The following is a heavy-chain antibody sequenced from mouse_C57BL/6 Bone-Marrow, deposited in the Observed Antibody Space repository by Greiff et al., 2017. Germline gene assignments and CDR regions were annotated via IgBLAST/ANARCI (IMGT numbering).Heavy chain of an antibody. J-gene: IGHJ3*01. CDR1: GFPITSGYY. D-gene: IGHD2-1*01. CDR2: ITHSGET. Sequence: VQRVESGPGLVKPSQSLFLTCSITGFPITSGYYWIWIRQSPGKPLEWMGYITHSGETFYNPSLQSPISITRETSKNQFFLQLNSVTTEDTAMYYCAEVFYYGGFACWGQVTLVTVSA. CDR3: AEVFYYGGFAC. V-gene: IGHV12-3*01.